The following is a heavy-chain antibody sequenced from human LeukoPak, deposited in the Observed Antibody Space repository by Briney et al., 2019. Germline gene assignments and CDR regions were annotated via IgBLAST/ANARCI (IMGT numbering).Heavy chain of an antibody. CDR2: MNPNSGNT. CDR3: ARSYRGAKKDYYMDV. V-gene: IGHV1-8*03. Sequence: ASVKVSCKASGYTFTSYDINWVRQATGQGLEWMGWMNPNSGNTGYAQKFQGRVTITRNTSISTAYMELSSLRSEDTAVYYCARSYRGAKKDYYMDVWGKGTTVTVSS. J-gene: IGHJ6*03. CDR1: GYTFTSYD. D-gene: IGHD3-16*02.